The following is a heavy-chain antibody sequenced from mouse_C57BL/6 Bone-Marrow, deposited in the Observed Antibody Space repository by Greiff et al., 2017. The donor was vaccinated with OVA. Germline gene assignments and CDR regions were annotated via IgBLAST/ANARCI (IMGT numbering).Heavy chain of an antibody. Sequence: VQLQQPGAELVMPGASVKLSCKASGYTFTSYWMHWVKQRPGQGLEWIGEIDPSDSYTNYNQKFKGKSTLTVDKSSSTAYMQLSSLTSEDSAVYYCARSLDFDYWGQGTTLTVSS. CDR2: IDPSDSYT. V-gene: IGHV1-69*01. J-gene: IGHJ2*01. CDR1: GYTFTSYW. D-gene: IGHD1-2*01. CDR3: ARSLDFDY.